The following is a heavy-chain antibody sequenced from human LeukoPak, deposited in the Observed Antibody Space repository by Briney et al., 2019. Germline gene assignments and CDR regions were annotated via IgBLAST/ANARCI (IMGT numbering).Heavy chain of an antibody. J-gene: IGHJ6*03. V-gene: IGHV3-53*01. CDR1: GFTVSSNY. Sequence: GGSLRLSCAASGFTVSSNYMNWVRQAPGKGLEWVSIIYSGGTTYYADSVKGRFTISRDNSKNTLFLQMNSLRAEDTAVYYCARDSPGYSYGWNYYYYMDVWGKGTTVTISS. CDR2: IYSGGTT. CDR3: ARDSPGYSYGWNYYYYMDV. D-gene: IGHD5-18*01.